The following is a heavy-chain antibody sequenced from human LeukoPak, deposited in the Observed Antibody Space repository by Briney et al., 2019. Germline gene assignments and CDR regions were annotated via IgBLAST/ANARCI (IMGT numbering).Heavy chain of an antibody. CDR3: ARGGRYYYDYYMDV. V-gene: IGHV4-4*07. CDR2: MYSSGSS. J-gene: IGHJ6*03. CDR1: GGSIRSYY. D-gene: IGHD1-26*01. Sequence: PSETLSLTCTVSGGSIRSYYWSWIRQSAGKGLEWLGRMYSSGSSNYNPSLKSRITMSVDTSKSEFSLKLTSVTAADTAVYYCARGGRYYYDYYMDVWGKGATVTVSS.